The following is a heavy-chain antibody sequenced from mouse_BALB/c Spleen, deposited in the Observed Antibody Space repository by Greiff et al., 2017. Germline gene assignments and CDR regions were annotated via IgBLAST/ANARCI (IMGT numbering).Heavy chain of an antibody. V-gene: IGHV3-2*02. J-gene: IGHJ3*01. CDR1: GYSITSDYA. Sequence: DVKLQESGPGLVKPSQSLSLTCTVTGYSITSDYAWNWIRQFPGNKLEWMGYISYSGSTSYNPSLKSRISITRDTSKNQFFLQLNSVTTEDTATYYCAGWLLQFAYWGQGTLVTVSA. D-gene: IGHD2-3*01. CDR3: AGWLLQFAY. CDR2: ISYSGST.